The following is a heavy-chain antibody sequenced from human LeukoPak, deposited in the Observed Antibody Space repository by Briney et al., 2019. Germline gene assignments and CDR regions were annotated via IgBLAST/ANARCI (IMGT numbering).Heavy chain of an antibody. CDR2: IYYSGST. Sequence: SETLSLTCTVSGGSISSYYWSWIRQPPGKGLEWIGYIYYSGSTNYNPSLKSRVTISVDTSKNQFSLKLSSVTAADTAVYYCARAYSGSFIMALDYWGQGTLVTVSS. V-gene: IGHV4-59*08. D-gene: IGHD1-26*01. J-gene: IGHJ4*02. CDR1: GGSISSYY. CDR3: ARAYSGSFIMALDY.